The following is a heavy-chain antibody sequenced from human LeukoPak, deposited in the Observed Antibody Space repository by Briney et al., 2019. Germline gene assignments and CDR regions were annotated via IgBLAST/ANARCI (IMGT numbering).Heavy chain of an antibody. Sequence: ASVKVSCKTSGYTFTGYYMHWVRQAPGQGLEWMGWINPNSGDTNYAQKFQGRVTMTSDTSISTGYMELSRPRFDDTAIYYCAKFPYRDSSECFDPWGQGTLATVSS. CDR1: GYTFTGYY. V-gene: IGHV1-2*02. CDR2: INPNSGDT. D-gene: IGHD3-22*01. J-gene: IGHJ5*02. CDR3: AKFPYRDSSECFDP.